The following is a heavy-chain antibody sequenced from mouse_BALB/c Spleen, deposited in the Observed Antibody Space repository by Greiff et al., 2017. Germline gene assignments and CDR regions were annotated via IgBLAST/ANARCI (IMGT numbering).Heavy chain of an antibody. D-gene: IGHD2-14*01. CDR2: ISYSGST. CDR1: GYSITSDYA. CDR3: ARHYRYDGYAMDY. V-gene: IGHV3-2*02. J-gene: IGHJ4*01. Sequence: VQLKESGPGLVKPSQSLSLTCTVTGYSITSDYAWHWIRQFPGNKLEWMGYISYSGSTSYNPSLKSRISITRDTSKNQFFLQLNSVTTEDTATYYCARHYRYDGYAMDYWGQGTSVTVSS.